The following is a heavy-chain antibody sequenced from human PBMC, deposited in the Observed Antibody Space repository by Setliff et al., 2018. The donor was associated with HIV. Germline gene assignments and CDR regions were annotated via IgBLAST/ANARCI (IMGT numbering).Heavy chain of an antibody. V-gene: IGHV1-2*02. CDR2: INPNSGGT. CDR1: GYTFTGYY. D-gene: IGHD3-22*01. Sequence: GASVKVSCKASGYTFTGYYMHWVRQAPGQGLEWVGWINPNSGGTNYAQKFQGRVTMTRDTSISTAYMELSRLRSDDTAMYYCARGADYYDSSGYRGGGLYYMDVWGKGTTVTVSS. CDR3: ARGADYYDSSGYRGGGLYYMDV. J-gene: IGHJ6*03.